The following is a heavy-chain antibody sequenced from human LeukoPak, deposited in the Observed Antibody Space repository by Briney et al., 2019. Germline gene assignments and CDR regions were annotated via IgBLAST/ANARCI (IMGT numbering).Heavy chain of an antibody. J-gene: IGHJ5*02. CDR1: GGSFSGYY. V-gene: IGHV4-34*01. Sequence: ASETLSLTCAVYGGSFSGYYWSWIRQPPGRGLEWIGEINHSGSTNYNPSLKSRVTISVDTSKNQFSLKLSSVTAADTAVYYCARASSPNNWLDPWGQGTLVTVSS. CDR3: ARASSPNNWLDP. CDR2: INHSGST.